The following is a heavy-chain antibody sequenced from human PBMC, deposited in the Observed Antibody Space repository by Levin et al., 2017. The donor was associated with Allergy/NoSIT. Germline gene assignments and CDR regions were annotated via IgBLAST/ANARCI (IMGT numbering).Heavy chain of an antibody. CDR2: ISYDEGSDT. V-gene: IGHV3-30-3*01. CDR3: AGGYDSIGVALDV. CDR1: GFTFRNYA. Sequence: HSGGSLRLSCAASGFTFRNYALHWVRQAAGKGLEGVAFISYDEGSDTYYAESVKGRFTVSRDNSKNTFHLQMNRLRAEDTAVYYCAGGYDSIGVALDVWGQGTMVTVSS. D-gene: IGHD6-19*01. J-gene: IGHJ3*01.